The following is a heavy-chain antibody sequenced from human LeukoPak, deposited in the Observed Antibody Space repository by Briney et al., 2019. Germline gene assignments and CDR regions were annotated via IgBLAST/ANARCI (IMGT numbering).Heavy chain of an antibody. V-gene: IGHV3-9*01. CDR2: ISWNSGSI. CDR1: GFTFDDYA. Sequence: GGSLRLSCAASGFTFDDYAMHWVRQAPGKGLEWVSGISWNSGSIGYADSVKGRFTISRDNTKNSLYLQMNSLRAEDTALYYCAKDIRSSGWYSSFDYWGQGTLVTVSS. CDR3: AKDIRSSGWYSSFDY. D-gene: IGHD6-19*01. J-gene: IGHJ4*02.